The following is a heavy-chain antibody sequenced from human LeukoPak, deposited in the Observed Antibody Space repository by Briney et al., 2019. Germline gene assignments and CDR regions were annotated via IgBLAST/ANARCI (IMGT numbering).Heavy chain of an antibody. D-gene: IGHD3-3*01. CDR3: ARILEWLLRGGGYYMDV. Sequence: ASVKVSCKASGYTFTGYYMHWVRQAPGQGLEWMGWINPDSGATGYAQKFQGRVTMTRNTSISTAYMELSSLRSEDTAVYYCARILEWLLRGGGYYMDVWGKGTTVTVSS. J-gene: IGHJ6*03. CDR1: GYTFTGYY. V-gene: IGHV1-8*02. CDR2: INPDSGAT.